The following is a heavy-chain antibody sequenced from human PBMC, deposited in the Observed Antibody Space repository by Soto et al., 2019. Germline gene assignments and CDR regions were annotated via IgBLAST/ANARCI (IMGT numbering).Heavy chain of an antibody. Sequence: ASVKVSCKASGYTFTSYGISWVRQAPGQGLEWMGWISAYNGNTNYAQKLQGRVTMTADTSTSTAYMELRSLRSDDTAVYYCASSFTSSQWRYGMDVWGQGTTVTVSS. CDR2: ISAYNGNT. J-gene: IGHJ6*02. V-gene: IGHV1-18*01. D-gene: IGHD2-2*01. CDR1: GYTFTSYG. CDR3: ASSFTSSQWRYGMDV.